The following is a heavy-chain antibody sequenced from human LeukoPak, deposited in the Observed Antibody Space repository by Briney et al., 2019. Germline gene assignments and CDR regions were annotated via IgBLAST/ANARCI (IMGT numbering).Heavy chain of an antibody. CDR2: IYYSGST. V-gene: IGHV4-39*01. D-gene: IGHD3-3*01. Sequence: SETLSLTCTVSGGSISSSSYYRGWIRQPPGKGLEWIGSIYYSGSTYYNPSLKSRVTISVDTSKNQFSLKLSSVTAADTAVYYCARHFTIFGVVGGMDVWGQGTTVTVSS. J-gene: IGHJ6*02. CDR1: GGSISSSSYY. CDR3: ARHFTIFGVVGGMDV.